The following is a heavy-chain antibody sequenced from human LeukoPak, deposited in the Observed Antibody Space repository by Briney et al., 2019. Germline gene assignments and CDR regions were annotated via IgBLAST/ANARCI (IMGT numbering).Heavy chain of an antibody. CDR2: IWYDRGKK. CDR3: AKGDNYKPLYFDN. Sequence: GGSLRLSCAASGFRFSDYGMHWVRQAPGKGPEWVAVIWYDRGKKFYADSVEGRFTISSDNSKNTLFLQMNSLRDEDTAVYYCAKGDNYKPLYFDNWGQGSLVTVTA. D-gene: IGHD1-20*01. V-gene: IGHV3-33*06. J-gene: IGHJ4*02. CDR1: GFRFSDYG.